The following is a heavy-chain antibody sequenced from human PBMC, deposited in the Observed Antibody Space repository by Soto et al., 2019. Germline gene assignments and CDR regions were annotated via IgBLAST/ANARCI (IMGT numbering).Heavy chain of an antibody. Sequence: GGSLRLSCAASGFTFSSYWMHWVRLAPGRGLVWVSRINIDGSSTNYADSAKGRFTISRDNAKNTLYLQMDSLRAEDTAVYYCAREYSSSRYFDYWGQGTLVTVSS. CDR2: INIDGSST. CDR3: AREYSSSRYFDY. CDR1: GFTFSSYW. D-gene: IGHD6-6*01. V-gene: IGHV3-74*01. J-gene: IGHJ4*02.